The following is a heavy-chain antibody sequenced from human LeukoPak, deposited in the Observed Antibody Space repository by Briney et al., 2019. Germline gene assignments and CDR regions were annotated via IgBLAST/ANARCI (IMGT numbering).Heavy chain of an antibody. CDR2: IKEDGSEE. CDR1: GFTFSAHW. Sequence: PGGSLRLSCAASGFTFSAHWMMWFRQAPGKGLQWVADIKEDGSEENIVDSVKGRFTISRDNAKKSLHLHVNSLRVDDTAVYYCARFKRGTDAFDIWGQGTRVIVSS. CDR3: ARFKRGTDAFDI. J-gene: IGHJ3*02. V-gene: IGHV3-7*01. D-gene: IGHD1-1*01.